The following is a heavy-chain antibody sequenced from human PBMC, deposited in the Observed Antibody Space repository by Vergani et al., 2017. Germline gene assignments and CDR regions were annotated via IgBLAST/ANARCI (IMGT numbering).Heavy chain of an antibody. V-gene: IGHV4-39*01. CDR2: IYYSGST. J-gene: IGHJ4*02. CDR1: GGSISSSSYY. D-gene: IGHD3-9*01. CDR3: ASHDIRRDY. Sequence: QLQLQESGPGLVKPSETLSLTCTVSGGSISSSSYYWGWIRLPPGKGLEWIGSIYYSGSTYYNPSLKSRVTISVDTSKNQFSLKLSSVTAADTAVYYCASHDIRRDYWGQGTLVTVSS.